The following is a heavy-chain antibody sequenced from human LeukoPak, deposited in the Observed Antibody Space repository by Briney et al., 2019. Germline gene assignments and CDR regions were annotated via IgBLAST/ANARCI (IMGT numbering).Heavy chain of an antibody. J-gene: IGHJ5*02. V-gene: IGHV3-48*04. CDR3: ARDLVLAVAATGGFDP. CDR2: ISSSGSTI. Sequence: GGSLRLSCAASGFTFSSYSMNWVRQAPGKGLEWVSYISSSGSTIYYADSVKGRFTISRDNAKNSLYLQMNSLRAEDTAVYYCARDLVLAVAATGGFDPWGQGTLVTVSS. D-gene: IGHD6-19*01. CDR1: GFTFSSYS.